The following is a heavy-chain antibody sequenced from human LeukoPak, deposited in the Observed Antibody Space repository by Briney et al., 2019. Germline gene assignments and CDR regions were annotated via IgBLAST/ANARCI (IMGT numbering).Heavy chain of an antibody. J-gene: IGHJ6*03. CDR2: IYYSGST. V-gene: IGHV4-59*01. CDR1: GGSISSYY. Sequence: SETLSLTCTVSGGSISSYYWSWIRQPPGKGLEWIGYIYYSGSTNYNPSLKSRVTISVDTSKNQFSLKLSSVTAADTAVYCCARVFKYSSSSTAWYYYMDVWGKGTTVTVSS. CDR3: ARVFKYSSSSTAWYYYMDV. D-gene: IGHD6-6*01.